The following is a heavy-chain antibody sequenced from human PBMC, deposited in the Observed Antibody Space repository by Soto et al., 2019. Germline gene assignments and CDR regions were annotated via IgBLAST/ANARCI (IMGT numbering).Heavy chain of an antibody. CDR1: GGTFSSYA. CDR2: IIPIFGNT. Sequence: ASVKVSCKASGGTFSSYAISWVRQALGQGLEWMGGIIPIFGNTNSAEKFQGRVTMTTDTSTSTAYMEVRSLTSDDTAVYYCARDKGYGFGWSSSSGMDVWGQGTTVTVSS. J-gene: IGHJ6*02. V-gene: IGHV1-69*05. CDR3: ARDKGYGFGWSSSSGMDV. D-gene: IGHD5-18*01.